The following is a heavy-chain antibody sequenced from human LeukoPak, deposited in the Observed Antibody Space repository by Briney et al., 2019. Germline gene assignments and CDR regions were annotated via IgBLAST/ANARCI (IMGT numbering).Heavy chain of an antibody. J-gene: IGHJ6*02. CDR3: ARDIAVADPRHYYYGMDV. V-gene: IGHV1-69*13. CDR2: IIPIFGTA. Sequence: ASVTVSCKASGGTFSSYAISWVRQAPGQGLEWMGGIIPIFGTANYAQKFQGRVTITADESTSTAYMELSSLRSEDTAVYYCARDIAVADPRHYYYGMDVWGQGTTVTVSS. D-gene: IGHD6-19*01. CDR1: GGTFSSYA.